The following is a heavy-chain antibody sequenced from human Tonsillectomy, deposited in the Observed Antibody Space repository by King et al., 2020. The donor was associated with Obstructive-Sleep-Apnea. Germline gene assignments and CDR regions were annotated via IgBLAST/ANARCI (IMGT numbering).Heavy chain of an antibody. Sequence: VQLQESGPGLLKPSETLSLTCTASGGSMNNFYWIWIRQPPGKGLEWIGDIYYSGSTNSNPSLKSRATISIDTSKSQFSLRLTSVTAADTAVYYCARAFDFWTGMDVWGQGTTVTVSS. D-gene: IGHD3-3*01. J-gene: IGHJ6*02. CDR2: IYYSGST. CDR3: ARAFDFWTGMDV. V-gene: IGHV4-59*01. CDR1: GGSMNNFY.